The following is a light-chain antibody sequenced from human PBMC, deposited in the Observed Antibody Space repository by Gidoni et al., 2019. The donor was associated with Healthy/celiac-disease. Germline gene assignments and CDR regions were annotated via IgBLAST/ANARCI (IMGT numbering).Light chain of an antibody. V-gene: IGKV3-20*01. CDR1: QSVSSSY. CDR2: GAS. CDR3: QQYGSSPPWT. Sequence: IVFTQSPGTLSLSPGERATLSCRASQSVSSSYLAWYQQKPGQAPRLLIYGASSRATGIPDRYSGSGSGTDFTLTISRLEPEDLAVYYCQQYGSSPPWTFGQGTKVEIK. J-gene: IGKJ1*01.